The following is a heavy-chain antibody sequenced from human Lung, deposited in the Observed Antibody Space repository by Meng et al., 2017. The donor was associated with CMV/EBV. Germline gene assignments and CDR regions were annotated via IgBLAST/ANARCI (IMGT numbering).Heavy chain of an antibody. CDR1: GYTVTSYG. Sequence: SVXVSXKASGYTVTSYGISWVRQAPGQGLDWMGWISAYNSNTNYAQKLQGRVTMTTEAATSTAYMEMRSLRTDDTAVYYCARNTYYYDSSGYYTDYWGQGXLVTVSS. D-gene: IGHD3-22*01. CDR2: ISAYNSNT. V-gene: IGHV1-18*01. CDR3: ARNTYYYDSSGYYTDY. J-gene: IGHJ4*02.